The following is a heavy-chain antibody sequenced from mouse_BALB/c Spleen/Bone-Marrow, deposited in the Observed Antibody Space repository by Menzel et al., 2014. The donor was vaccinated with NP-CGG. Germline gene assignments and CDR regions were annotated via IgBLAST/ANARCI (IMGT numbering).Heavy chain of an antibody. CDR2: INNGGTYT. D-gene: IGHD4-1*01. J-gene: IGHJ3*01. V-gene: IGHV5-6*01. CDR1: GFTFSSYG. CDR3: ALYWDSAY. Sequence: EAQLQQSGGDLVKPGGSLKLSCAASGFTFSSYGMSWIRQTPDKRLEWVATINNGGTYTYYPGSVKGRFTISRENAKNTMYRHVSCLKSEDSAMYCCALYWDSAYWGQGTLVTV.